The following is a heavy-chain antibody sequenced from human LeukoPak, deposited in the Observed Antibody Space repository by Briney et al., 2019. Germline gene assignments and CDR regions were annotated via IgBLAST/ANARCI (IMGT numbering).Heavy chain of an antibody. CDR1: GYTFTSYD. Sequence: ASVKVSCKASGYTFTSYDMHWVRQAPGQGLEGMGIINPSGGSTSYAQTFQGRVTMTRDTSTSTVHMELSSLRSEDTAVYYCARDRDYGGKVYAFDIWGQGTMVTVSS. D-gene: IGHD4-23*01. V-gene: IGHV1-46*01. J-gene: IGHJ3*02. CDR3: ARDRDYGGKVYAFDI. CDR2: INPSGGST.